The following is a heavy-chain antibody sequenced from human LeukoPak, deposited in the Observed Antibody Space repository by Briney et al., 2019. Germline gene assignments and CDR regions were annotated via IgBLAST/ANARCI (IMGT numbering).Heavy chain of an antibody. CDR1: GGSISSSSYY. J-gene: IGHJ6*03. D-gene: IGHD3-3*01. CDR3: ARGRITIFAAGYYYYMDV. Sequence: SETLSLTCTVSGGSISSSSYYWGWIRQPPGKGLEWIGYIYYSGSTNYNPSLKSRVTISVDTSKNQFSLKLSSVTAADTAVYYCARGRITIFAAGYYYYMDVWGKGTTVTVSS. V-gene: IGHV4-61*05. CDR2: IYYSGST.